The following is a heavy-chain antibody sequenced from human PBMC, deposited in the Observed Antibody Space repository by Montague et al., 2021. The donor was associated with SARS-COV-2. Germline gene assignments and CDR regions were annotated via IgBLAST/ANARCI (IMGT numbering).Heavy chain of an antibody. Sequence: TLSLTCTVSGGSISSGSYYWSWIRQPAGKGLEWIGRIYTSGSTNYNPSLKSRVTISVDTSKNQFSLKLSSVTAADTAVYYCARDRVDRYSASRTAYGMDVWGQGTMVTVSS. CDR2: IYTSGST. J-gene: IGHJ6*02. CDR1: GGSISSGSYY. V-gene: IGHV4-61*02. D-gene: IGHD1-26*01. CDR3: ARDRVDRYSASRTAYGMDV.